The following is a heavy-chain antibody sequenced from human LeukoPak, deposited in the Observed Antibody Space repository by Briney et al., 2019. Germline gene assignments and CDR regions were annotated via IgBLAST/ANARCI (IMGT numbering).Heavy chain of an antibody. V-gene: IGHV1-69*13. D-gene: IGHD3-3*01. CDR2: IIPIFGTA. Sequence: GASVKVSCKASGGTFSSYAISWVRQAPGQGLEWMGGIIPIFGTANYAQKFQGRVTITADESTSTAYMELSSLRSEDTAVYYCAREVTIFGVVTNYYYYYMDVWGKGTTVTVSS. CDR1: GGTFSSYA. J-gene: IGHJ6*03. CDR3: AREVTIFGVVTNYYYYYMDV.